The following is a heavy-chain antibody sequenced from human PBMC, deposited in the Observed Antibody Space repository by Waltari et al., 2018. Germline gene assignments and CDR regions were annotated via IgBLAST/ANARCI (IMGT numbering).Heavy chain of an antibody. V-gene: IGHV3-7*01. CDR2: IKEDGGRK. CDR3: VRNRGWQQFDF. D-gene: IGHD2-15*01. CDR1: GFTLSHYW. J-gene: IGHJ4*02. Sequence: EVQLVESGGGLVQPGGSLRLSCAASGFTLSHYWMGWVRQAPGKGLEWVAGIKEDGGRKDDVDSVKGRFTISRDNAKSTLYLQMNSLRAEDTAVFYCVRNRGWQQFDFWGQGTLVTVSS.